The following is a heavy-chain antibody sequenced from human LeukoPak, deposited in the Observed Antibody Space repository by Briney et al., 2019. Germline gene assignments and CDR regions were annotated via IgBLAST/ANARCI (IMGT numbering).Heavy chain of an antibody. CDR1: GGSISTYY. Sequence: SETLPLTCIVSGGSISTYYWSWIRKPPGKGLEWIGHIYYSGSTNYNPSLKSRVTIAVDTSKNHFSLKLSSVTAADTAVYYCTRNYDSSGYTTFGYWGRGTLVTVSS. V-gene: IGHV4-59*01. CDR3: TRNYDSSGYTTFGY. CDR2: IYYSGST. J-gene: IGHJ4*02. D-gene: IGHD3-22*01.